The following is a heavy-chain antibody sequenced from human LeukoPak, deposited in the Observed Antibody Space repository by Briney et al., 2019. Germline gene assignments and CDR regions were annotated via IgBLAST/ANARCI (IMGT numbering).Heavy chain of an antibody. CDR1: GYTFTSYA. D-gene: IGHD1-26*01. CDR2: INAGNGNT. CDR3: ARSPSWDLTYYFDY. J-gene: IGHJ4*02. Sequence: ASVKVSCKASGYTFTSYAMHWVRQAPGQRLEWMGWINAGNGNTKYSQKFQGRVTITRDTSASTAYMELSSLRSEDTAVYYCARSPSWDLTYYFDYWGQGTLVTVSS. V-gene: IGHV1-3*01.